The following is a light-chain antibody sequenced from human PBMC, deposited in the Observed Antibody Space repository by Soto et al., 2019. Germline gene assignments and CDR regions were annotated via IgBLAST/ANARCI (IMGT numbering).Light chain of an antibody. CDR3: QQYMSYS. J-gene: IGKJ1*01. CDR2: DAS. V-gene: IGKV1-5*01. CDR1: QSISYW. Sequence: DIQMTQSHSTLSASVGDRVTITCRTSQSISYWLAWYQQKPGKAPNLLIYDASGLESGFPSSFSGSGSGTEFTLTISSLQPDDVATYYCQQYMSYSFGQGTKVDIK.